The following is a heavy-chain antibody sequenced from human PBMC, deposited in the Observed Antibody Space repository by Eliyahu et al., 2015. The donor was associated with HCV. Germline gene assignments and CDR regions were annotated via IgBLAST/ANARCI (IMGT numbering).Heavy chain of an antibody. Sequence: EVQLLESGGGLVQPGGSLRLSCAASGFTFSSYAMSWVRQAPGKGLEWVSAISGSGGSTYYADSVKGRFTISRDNSKNTLYLQMNSLRAEDTAVYYCAKYSGYDGPYYYYMDVWGKGTTVTVSS. J-gene: IGHJ6*03. CDR2: ISGSGGST. CDR1: GFTFSSYA. V-gene: IGHV3-23*01. D-gene: IGHD5-12*01. CDR3: AKYSGYDGPYYYYMDV.